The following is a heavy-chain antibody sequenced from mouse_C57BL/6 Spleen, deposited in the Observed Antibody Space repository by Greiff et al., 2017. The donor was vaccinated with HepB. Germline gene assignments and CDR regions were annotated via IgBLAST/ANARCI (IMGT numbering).Heavy chain of an antibody. CDR3: ARDRITTVVDYAMDY. D-gene: IGHD1-1*01. V-gene: IGHV2-9-1*01. J-gene: IGHJ4*01. CDR1: GFSLTSYA. CDR2: IWTGGGT. Sequence: VKLMESGPGLVAPSQSLSITCTVSGFSLTSYAISWVRQPPGKGLEWLGVIWTGGGTNYNSALKSRLSISKDNSKSQVFLKMNSLQTDDTARYYCARDRITTVVDYAMDYWGQGTSVTVSS.